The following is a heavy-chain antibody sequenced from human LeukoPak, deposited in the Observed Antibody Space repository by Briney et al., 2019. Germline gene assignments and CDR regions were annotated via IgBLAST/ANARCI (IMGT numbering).Heavy chain of an antibody. CDR1: GYSFTSYW. CDR2: IYPGDSDT. J-gene: IGHJ5*02. D-gene: IGHD3-9*01. V-gene: IGHV5-51*01. CDR3: ARGRPRVDWDNWFDP. Sequence: GESLKISCKGSGYSFTSYWIGWVRQMPGKGLEWMGIIYPGDSDTRYSPSFQGQVTISADKSISTAYLQWSSLKASDTAMYYCARGRPRVDWDNWFDPWGQGTLVTVSS.